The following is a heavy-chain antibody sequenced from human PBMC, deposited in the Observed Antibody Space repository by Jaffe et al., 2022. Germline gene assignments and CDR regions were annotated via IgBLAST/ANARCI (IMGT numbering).Heavy chain of an antibody. CDR3: AKDLDYGDYGGFDY. J-gene: IGHJ4*02. D-gene: IGHD4-17*01. V-gene: IGHV3-9*01. CDR2: ISWNSGSI. Sequence: EVQLVESGGGLVQPGRSLRLSCAASGFTFDDYAMHWVRQAPGKGLEWVSGISWNSGSIGYADSVKGRFTISRDNAKNSLYLQMNSLRAEDTALYYCAKDLDYGDYGGFDYWGQGTLVTVSS. CDR1: GFTFDDYA.